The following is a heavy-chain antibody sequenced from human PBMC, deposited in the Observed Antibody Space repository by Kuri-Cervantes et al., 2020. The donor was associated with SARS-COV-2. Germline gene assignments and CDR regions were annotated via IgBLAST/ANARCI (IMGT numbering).Heavy chain of an antibody. CDR3: ARVGGNWELPFDY. CDR1: GGSISSGGYS. CDR2: IYHSGST. J-gene: IGHJ4*02. D-gene: IGHD3-10*01. V-gene: IGHV4-30-2*01. Sequence: LRLSCAVSGGSISSGGYSWSWIRRPPGKGLEWIGYIYHSGSTYYNPSLKSRVTISVDTSKNQFSLKLSSVTAADTAVYYCARVGGNWELPFDYWGQGTLVTVSS.